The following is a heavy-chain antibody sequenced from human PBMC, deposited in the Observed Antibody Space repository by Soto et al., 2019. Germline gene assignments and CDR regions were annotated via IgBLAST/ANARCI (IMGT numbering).Heavy chain of an antibody. CDR1: GGSISSSSYY. J-gene: IGHJ6*03. Sequence: SETLSLTCTVSGGSISSSSYYWGWIRQPPGKGLEWIGSIYYSGSTYYNPSLKSRVTISVDTSKNQFSLKLSSVTAADTAVYYCARRGTYYYYMDVWGKGTTVTVSS. CDR2: IYYSGST. CDR3: ARRGTYYYYMDV. V-gene: IGHV4-39*01.